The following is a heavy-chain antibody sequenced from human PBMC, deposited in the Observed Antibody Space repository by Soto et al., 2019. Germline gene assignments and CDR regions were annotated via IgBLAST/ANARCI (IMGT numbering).Heavy chain of an antibody. D-gene: IGHD3-10*01. CDR2: ISGSGGST. V-gene: IGHV3-23*01. CDR1: GFTFSSYA. CDR3: AKDVRQPRYYYGSGSTNWYFDL. Sequence: EVQLLESGGGLVQPAGSLRLSCAASGFTFSSYAMSWVRQAPGKGLEWVSAISGSGGSTYYADSVKGRFTISRDNSKNTLYLQMNSLRAEDTAVYYCAKDVRQPRYYYGSGSTNWYFDLWGRGTLVTVSS. J-gene: IGHJ2*01.